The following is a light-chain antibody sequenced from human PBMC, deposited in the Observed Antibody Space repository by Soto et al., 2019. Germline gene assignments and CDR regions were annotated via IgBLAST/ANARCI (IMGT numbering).Light chain of an antibody. CDR2: GAS. J-gene: IGKJ4*01. CDR1: QSVSSSY. V-gene: IGKV3-20*01. CDR3: QQYGSSRKLN. Sequence: EIVLTQSPGTLSLSPGERATLSCRASQSVSSSYLAWYQQKPGQAPRLLIYGASSKATAIPDRFSGSGSGKDFTLTISRLEPEDFAVYYCQQYGSSRKLNFGRGTKVEIK.